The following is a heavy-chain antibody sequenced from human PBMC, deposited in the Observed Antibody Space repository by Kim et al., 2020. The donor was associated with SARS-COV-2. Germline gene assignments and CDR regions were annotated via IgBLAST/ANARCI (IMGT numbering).Heavy chain of an antibody. CDR1: GGSISSGIYY. D-gene: IGHD6-13*01. J-gene: IGHJ4*02. CDR2: IYYSGTT. Sequence: SETLSLTCTVSGGSISSGIYYWGWIRQPPGKGLEWIGTIYYSGTTYYNPSLKSRVTISVDTSKKQFSLKLSSVTAADTAVYYCTRADGSSWPFDYWGQGT. CDR3: TRADGSSWPFDY. V-gene: IGHV4-39*01.